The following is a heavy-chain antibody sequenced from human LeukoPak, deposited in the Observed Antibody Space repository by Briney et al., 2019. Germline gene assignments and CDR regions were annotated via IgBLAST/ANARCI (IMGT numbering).Heavy chain of an antibody. V-gene: IGHV4-4*02. Sequence: SGTLSLTCAVSGGSITSGNWWTWVRQSPGKGLEWIGEIHHGGTTNYNPSLKSRVTISVDKSKNQFSLKLNSVTAADTAVYYCAAEQAGTTVDYWGQGTLVAVSS. J-gene: IGHJ4*02. D-gene: IGHD1-7*01. CDR1: GGSITSGNW. CDR3: AAEQAGTTVDY. CDR2: IHHGGTT.